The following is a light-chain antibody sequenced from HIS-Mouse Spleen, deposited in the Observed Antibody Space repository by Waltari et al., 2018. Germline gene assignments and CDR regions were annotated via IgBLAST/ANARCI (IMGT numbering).Light chain of an antibody. V-gene: IGLV10-54*02. Sequence: QAGLTQPPSVSKGLRQTATLTCTGHSNIVGNQGAAWLQQHQGHPPNLLSYRNNNRPSGISERFSASRSGNTASLTITGLQPEDEADYYCPALDSSLSARVFGGGTKLTVL. CDR3: PALDSSLSARV. CDR1: SNIVGNQG. J-gene: IGLJ3*02. CDR2: RNN.